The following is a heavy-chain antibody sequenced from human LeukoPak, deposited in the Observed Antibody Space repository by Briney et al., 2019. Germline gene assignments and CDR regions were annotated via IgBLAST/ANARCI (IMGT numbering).Heavy chain of an antibody. CDR3: ARRGAYYYDSSGYYNTNDAFDI. V-gene: IGHV4-59*01. Sequence: SETLSLTCTVSGGSINSYYWSWIRQPPGKGLEWIGYIYYSGSINYNPSLKSRVTISVDTSKNQFSLKLSSVTAADTAVYYCARRGAYYYDSSGYYNTNDAFDIWGQGTMVTVSS. CDR2: IYYSGSI. J-gene: IGHJ3*02. CDR1: GGSINSYY. D-gene: IGHD3-22*01.